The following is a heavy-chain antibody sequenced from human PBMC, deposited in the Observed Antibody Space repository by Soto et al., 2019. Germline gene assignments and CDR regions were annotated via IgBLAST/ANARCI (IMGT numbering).Heavy chain of an antibody. CDR1: GERVSRNSAA. CDR2: TYYRSKWYN. D-gene: IGHD6-19*01. Sequence: QTHSITYDISGERVSRNSAAWNWKRQSPSRGLEWLGRTYYRSKWYNDYAVSVKSRITINPVTSKNQFSLQLNSVTPEDTAVYYCAREGVSSGWYGYYYGMDVWGQGTRGTVSS. J-gene: IGHJ6*02. V-gene: IGHV6-1*01. CDR3: AREGVSSGWYGYYYGMDV.